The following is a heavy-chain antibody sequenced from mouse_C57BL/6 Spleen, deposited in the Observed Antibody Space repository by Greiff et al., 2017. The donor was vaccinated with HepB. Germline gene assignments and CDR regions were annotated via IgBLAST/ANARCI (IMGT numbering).Heavy chain of an antibody. J-gene: IGHJ3*01. V-gene: IGHV5-9-1*02. CDR3: TRGHDYEGPAY. CDR1: GFTFSSYA. D-gene: IGHD2-4*01. CDR2: ISSGGDYI. Sequence: EVKLVESGEGLVKPGGSLKLSCAASGFTFSSYAMSWVRQTPEKRLEWVAYISSGGDYIYYADTVKGRFTISRDNARNTLYLQMSSLKSEDTTMYYCTRGHDYEGPAYWGQGTLVTVSA.